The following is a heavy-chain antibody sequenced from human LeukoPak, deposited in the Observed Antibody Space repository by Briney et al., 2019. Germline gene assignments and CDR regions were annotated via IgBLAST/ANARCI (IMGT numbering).Heavy chain of an antibody. V-gene: IGHV1-69*13. CDR1: GGTFSSYT. CDR2: IIPIFGTA. Sequence: SVKVSCKASGGTFSSYTISWVRQAPGQGLEWMGGIIPIFGTANYAQKFQGRVTITADESTSTAYMELSSLRSEDTAVYYCASRPRLINGGGYYYYYMDVWGKGTTVTISS. J-gene: IGHJ6*03. CDR3: ASRPRLINGGGYYYYYMDV. D-gene: IGHD2-15*01.